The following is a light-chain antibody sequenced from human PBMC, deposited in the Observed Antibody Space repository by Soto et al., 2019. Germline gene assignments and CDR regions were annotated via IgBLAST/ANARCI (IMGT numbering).Light chain of an antibody. Sequence: EIVLTQSPGTLSLSPGERATLSCRASQSVSSNYLAWYQQKPGLAPRLLIYGASSRATGIPDRFSGSGSGTDFTLTIRRLEPEDFAVYYCQQYGSSPTTFGLGTKVEI. V-gene: IGKV3-20*01. J-gene: IGKJ1*01. CDR2: GAS. CDR1: QSVSSNY. CDR3: QQYGSSPTT.